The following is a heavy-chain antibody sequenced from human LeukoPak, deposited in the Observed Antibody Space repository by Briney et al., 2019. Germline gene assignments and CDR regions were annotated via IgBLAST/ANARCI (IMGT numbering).Heavy chain of an antibody. D-gene: IGHD6-13*01. CDR3: ANKQQLGVYFDY. V-gene: IGHV3-23*01. CDR2: ISGSGGST. CDR1: GFTFSSYS. Sequence: GGSLRLSCAASGFTFSSYSMNWVRQAPGKGLEWVSAISGSGGSTYYADSVKGRFTISRDNSKNTLYLQMNSLRAEDTAVYYCANKQQLGVYFDYWGQGTLVTVSS. J-gene: IGHJ4*02.